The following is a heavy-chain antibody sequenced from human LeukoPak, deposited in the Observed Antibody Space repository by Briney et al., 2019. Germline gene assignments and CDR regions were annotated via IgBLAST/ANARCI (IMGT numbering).Heavy chain of an antibody. D-gene: IGHD3-9*01. Sequence: GGSLRLSCAASGFIFTDYWMHWVRQGPGKELVWLARISGDGRGTTYADSVKGRFTISRDNAKSTAFLQMNSLRAEDTAVYYCAKADMQYRLLEWGQGTLVTVSS. CDR1: GFIFTDYW. J-gene: IGHJ4*02. CDR3: AKADMQYRLLE. V-gene: IGHV3-74*01. CDR2: ISGDGRGT.